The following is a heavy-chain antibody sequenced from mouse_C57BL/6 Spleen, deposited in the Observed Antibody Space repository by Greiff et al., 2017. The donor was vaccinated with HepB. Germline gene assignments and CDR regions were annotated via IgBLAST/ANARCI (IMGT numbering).Heavy chain of an antibody. CDR3: ARKHDYGSSYAMDY. J-gene: IGHJ4*01. D-gene: IGHD1-1*01. CDR2: IWSGGST. CDR1: GFSLTSYG. V-gene: IGHV2-2*01. Sequence: QVQLKQSGPGLVQPSQSLSITCTVSGFSLTSYGVHWVRQSPGKGLEWLGVIWSGGSTDYTAAFISRLSISKDNSKSQVFFKMNSLQADDTAIYYCARKHDYGSSYAMDYCGQGTSVTVSS.